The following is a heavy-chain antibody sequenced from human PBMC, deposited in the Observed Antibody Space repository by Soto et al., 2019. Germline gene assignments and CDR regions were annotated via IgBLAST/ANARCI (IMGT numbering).Heavy chain of an antibody. Sequence: GGSLRLSCAASGFTFSSYGMHWVRQAPGKGLEWVAVIWYDGSNKYYADSVKGRFTISRDNSKNTLYLQMNSLRAEDTAVYYCARDHSSWNPPWYFDYWGQGTLVTVSS. V-gene: IGHV3-33*01. CDR3: ARDHSSWNPPWYFDY. D-gene: IGHD6-13*01. CDR2: IWYDGSNK. J-gene: IGHJ4*02. CDR1: GFTFSSYG.